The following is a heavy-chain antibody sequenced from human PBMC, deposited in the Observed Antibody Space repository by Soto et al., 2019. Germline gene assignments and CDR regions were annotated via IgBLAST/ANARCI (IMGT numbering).Heavy chain of an antibody. Sequence: QITLKESGPALVKPTQTLTLTCTFSGFSLTTYGVGVGWIRQPPGKDLEWLALIFWNDDERYSPSLKSRLTITKDTSKNQVVFTMTNMDPVDTATCFCVHTGYSYDPFAYWGRGTLVTVSS. CDR2: IFWNDDE. D-gene: IGHD5-18*01. J-gene: IGHJ4*02. V-gene: IGHV2-5*01. CDR3: VHTGYSYDPFAY. CDR1: GFSLTTYGVG.